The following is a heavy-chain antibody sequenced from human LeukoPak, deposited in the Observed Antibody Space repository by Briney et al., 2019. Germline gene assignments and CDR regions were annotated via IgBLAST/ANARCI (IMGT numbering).Heavy chain of an antibody. J-gene: IGHJ4*02. CDR2: IYYSGST. CDR3: ARDREAVPGTGVGYYFDY. D-gene: IGHD6-19*01. V-gene: IGHV4-39*01. Sequence: SETLSLTCTVSGGSISSSSYYWGWIRQLPGKGLEWIGSIYYSGSTYYNPSLKSRVTISVDTSKNQFSLKLSSVTAADTAVYYCARDREAVPGTGVGYYFDYWGQGTLVTVSS. CDR1: GGSISSSSYY.